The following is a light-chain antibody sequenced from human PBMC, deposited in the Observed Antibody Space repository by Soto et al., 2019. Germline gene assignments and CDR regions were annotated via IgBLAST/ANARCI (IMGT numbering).Light chain of an antibody. CDR2: GTS. V-gene: IGKV3-20*01. J-gene: IGKJ5*01. Sequence: EVVLTQSPDTLSLSPGERATLSCRASQSVSSSHLAWYEQAPGQAPRLLIYGTSTRATGIPDRFSGSGSGTDFTLTISRLEPEDFAVYYCQQYDSSPITFGQGTRLEIK. CDR1: QSVSSSH. CDR3: QQYDSSPIT.